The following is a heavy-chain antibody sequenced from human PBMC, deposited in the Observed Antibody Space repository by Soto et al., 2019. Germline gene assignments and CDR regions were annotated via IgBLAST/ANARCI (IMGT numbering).Heavy chain of an antibody. J-gene: IGHJ5*02. CDR3: AGDGGYCSSTGWRSNWSVT. Sequence: GASVNVPFKASGYTFTSYSMHWVRQAPGQRLEWMGWINAGNGNTKYSQKFQGRVTITRDTYASTAYMELSSLRSEDTAVDYCAGDGGYCSSTGWRSNWSVTGGQGAMVTASS. V-gene: IGHV1-3*01. CDR1: GYTFTSYS. CDR2: INAGNGNT. D-gene: IGHD2-2*01.